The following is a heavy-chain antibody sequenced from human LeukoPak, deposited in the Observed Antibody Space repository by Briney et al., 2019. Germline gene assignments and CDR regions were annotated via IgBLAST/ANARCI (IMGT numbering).Heavy chain of an antibody. CDR1: GGSVSSDDYF. D-gene: IGHD3-16*01. Sequence: KPSETLSLTCNVSGGSVSSDDYFWSWIRQPLGKGLGWIGYIDYSGSTNYNPSLKNRVTISLDTSKKQFSLNLRSVTAADTAVYYCARARGAFDFWGQGTMVTVSS. V-gene: IGHV4-61*08. J-gene: IGHJ3*01. CDR3: ARARGAFDF. CDR2: IDYSGST.